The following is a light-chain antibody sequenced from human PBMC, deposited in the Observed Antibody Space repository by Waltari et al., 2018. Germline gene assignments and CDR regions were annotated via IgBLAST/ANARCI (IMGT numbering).Light chain of an antibody. V-gene: IGLV3-1*01. CDR1: NLGDKY. CDR2: KDN. J-gene: IGLJ3*02. CDR3: QALDSSTAWV. Sequence: SYDSTQPPSVSVSQGHTSSITCSDDNLGDKYTSWYQQKPGQSPLLVIYKDNKRPSGIPERFSGSNSGNTATLIISGSPPVDEADYYCQALDSSTAWVFGGGTKLTVL.